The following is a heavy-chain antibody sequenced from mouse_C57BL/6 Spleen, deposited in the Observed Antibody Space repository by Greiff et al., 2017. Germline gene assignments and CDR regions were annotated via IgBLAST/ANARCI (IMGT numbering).Heavy chain of an antibody. CDR2: IHPNSGST. CDR1: GYTFTSYW. CDR3: ARGEDYYGSSVLYAMDY. Sequence: QVQLQQPGAELVKPGASVKLSCKASGYTFTSYWMHWVKQRPGQGLEWIGRIHPNSGSTNYNAKFKSKATLTVDNSSSTAYMQLSSLTSEDSAVXYCARGEDYYGSSVLYAMDYWGQGTSVTVSS. J-gene: IGHJ4*01. D-gene: IGHD1-1*01. V-gene: IGHV1-64*01.